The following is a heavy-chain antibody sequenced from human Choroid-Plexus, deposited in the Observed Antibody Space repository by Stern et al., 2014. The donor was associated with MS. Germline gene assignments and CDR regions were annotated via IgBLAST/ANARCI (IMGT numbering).Heavy chain of an antibody. V-gene: IGHV3-30*18. CDR2: VSYDGSNK. D-gene: IGHD2/OR15-2a*01. J-gene: IGHJ5*02. Sequence: VQLVESGGGVVQPGRPLRLSCVASGFTFGSCAMHWVRQAPGKGLEWVAGVSYDGSNKYYADSVKGRFTISRDNSQNTLYRQMSSLRPEDTAVYYCAKDRHYLTYFFDHWGQGSLVTVSS. CDR3: AKDRHYLTYFFDH. CDR1: GFTFGSCA.